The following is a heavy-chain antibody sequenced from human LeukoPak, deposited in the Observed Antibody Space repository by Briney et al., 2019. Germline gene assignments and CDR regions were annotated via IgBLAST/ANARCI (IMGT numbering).Heavy chain of an antibody. Sequence: GGSLRLSCAASGFPFSSYSMTWVRQAPGKGLEWVANIKPDGTTKFYVDSVKGRFTISRDNALNSLYLQMSSLRAEDTAIYYCARSIPYGTTWYGRSDYWGQGTLVTVSS. J-gene: IGHJ4*02. CDR2: IKPDGTTK. CDR1: GFPFSSYS. CDR3: ARSIPYGTTWYGRSDY. V-gene: IGHV3-7*03. D-gene: IGHD6-13*01.